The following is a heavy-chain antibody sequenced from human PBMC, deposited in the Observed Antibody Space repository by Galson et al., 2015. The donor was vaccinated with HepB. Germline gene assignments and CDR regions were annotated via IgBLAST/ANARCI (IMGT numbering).Heavy chain of an antibody. J-gene: IGHJ4*02. Sequence: SLRLSCAASGFIFNTYSMHWVRQAPGKGLEWVAALTSAGDQEYYADSVTGRFSISRDNSKNILYLQINSLRTEDTAVYYCARDAMGRGSGSYSAFDYWGQGTLVTVSS. D-gene: IGHD1-26*01. CDR2: LTSAGDQE. V-gene: IGHV3-30-3*01. CDR3: ARDAMGRGSGSYSAFDY. CDR1: GFIFNTYS.